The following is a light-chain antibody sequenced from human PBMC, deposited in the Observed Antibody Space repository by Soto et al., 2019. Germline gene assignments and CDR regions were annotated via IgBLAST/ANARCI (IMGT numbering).Light chain of an antibody. CDR1: QSISSW. V-gene: IGKV1-5*03. CDR3: QQYNSYSTWT. Sequence: DIQMTQSPSTLSASVGDRVTITCRASQSISSWLAWYQQKPGKAPKLLIYKASSLESGVPSRFSGSASGTEFTLTISSLQPDDFATYYCQQYNSYSTWTFGQGTKVDIK. CDR2: KAS. J-gene: IGKJ1*01.